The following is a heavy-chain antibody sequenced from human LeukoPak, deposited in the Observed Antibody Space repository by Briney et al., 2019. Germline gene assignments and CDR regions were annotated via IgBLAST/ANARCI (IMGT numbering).Heavy chain of an antibody. J-gene: IGHJ4*01. D-gene: IGHD3-22*01. CDR2: IHTSGDT. V-gene: IGHV4-4*07. Sequence: SETLSLTCTVSGVSISGYYWSWIGQPAGKGLEWIGRIHTSGDTNYNPSLKSRVTMSVDTSKNQFSLKLSSVTAADTAVYYCARGDDSSGQGYWGEGTLAPVSS. CDR3: ARGDDSSGQGY. CDR1: GVSISGYY.